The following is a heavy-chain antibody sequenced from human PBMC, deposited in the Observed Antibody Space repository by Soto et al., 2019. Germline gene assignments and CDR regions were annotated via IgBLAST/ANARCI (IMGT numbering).Heavy chain of an antibody. Sequence: GASVKVSCKASGYTFTSYAMHWVRQAPGQRLEWMGWINAGNGNTKYSQKFQGRITINRDTSASTAYMEQSSLRSEDTAVYYCARTSGYYFYEYWGQGTLVTVSS. CDR1: GYTFTSYA. CDR2: INAGNGNT. D-gene: IGHD3-3*01. CDR3: ARTSGYYFYEY. J-gene: IGHJ4*02. V-gene: IGHV1-3*01.